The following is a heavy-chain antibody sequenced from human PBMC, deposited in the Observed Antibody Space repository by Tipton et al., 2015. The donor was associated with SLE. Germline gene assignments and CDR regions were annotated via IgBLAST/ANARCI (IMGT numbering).Heavy chain of an antibody. CDR3: ARLSSSGGADY. Sequence: GLVKPSETLSLTCTVSGGSISSYYWSWIRQPPGKGLEWIGEINHSGSTNYNPSLTRRFTISVDTSKTYFSLKLSSVPAADTAVYYCARLSSSGGADYWGQGTLVTVSS. CDR1: GGSISSYY. CDR2: INHSGST. D-gene: IGHD6-13*01. V-gene: IGHV4-34*01. J-gene: IGHJ4*02.